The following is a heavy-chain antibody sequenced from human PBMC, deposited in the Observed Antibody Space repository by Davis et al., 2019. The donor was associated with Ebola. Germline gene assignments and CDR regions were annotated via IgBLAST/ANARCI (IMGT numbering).Heavy chain of an antibody. D-gene: IGHD6-13*01. CDR2: MNPNSGNT. CDR1: GYTFTSYG. V-gene: IGHV1-8*02. Sequence: ASVKVSCKASGYTFTSYGISWVRQAPGQGLEWMGWMNPNSGNTGYAQKFQGRVTMTRNTSISTAYMELSSLRSEDTAVYYCAIAAAELFYYYGMDVWGQGTTVTVSS. J-gene: IGHJ6*02. CDR3: AIAAAELFYYYGMDV.